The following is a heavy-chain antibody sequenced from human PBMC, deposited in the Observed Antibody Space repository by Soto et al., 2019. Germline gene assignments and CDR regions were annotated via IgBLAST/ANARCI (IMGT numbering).Heavy chain of an antibody. J-gene: IGHJ6*02. V-gene: IGHV4-61*01. D-gene: IGHD3-10*01. Sequence: SGTLSLTCTVSGGSVSSGSYYWSWIRQPPGKGLEWIGYIYYSGSTNYNPSLKSRVTISVDTSKNQFPLKLSSVTAADTAVYYCARDRRAKGRPYGSGXYYTMMEPRYYYYYGMDVWAQGTTVTVS. CDR1: GGSVSSGSYY. CDR2: IYYSGST. CDR3: ARDRRAKGRPYGSGXYYTMMEPRYYYYYGMDV.